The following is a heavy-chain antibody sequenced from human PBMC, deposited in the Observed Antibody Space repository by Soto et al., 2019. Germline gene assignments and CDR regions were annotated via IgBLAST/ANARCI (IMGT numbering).Heavy chain of an antibody. V-gene: IGHV4-59*01. CDR3: AKDSGYNYGYFRWFDP. Sequence: SETLCLTCTVSGGSISNYYWSWIRQPPGRGLEWIGHIFYSGSTNYNPALKSRVTISVDTSKSQFSLKLSSVTAADTAVYYCAKDSGYNYGYFRWFDPWGQGTLVTVSS. CDR2: IFYSGST. D-gene: IGHD5-18*01. CDR1: GGSISNYY. J-gene: IGHJ5*02.